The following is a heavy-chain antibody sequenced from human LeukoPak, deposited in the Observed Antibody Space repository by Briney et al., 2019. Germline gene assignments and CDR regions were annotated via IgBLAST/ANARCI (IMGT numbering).Heavy chain of an antibody. D-gene: IGHD6-13*01. CDR3: ARDQGSLTRSWYTGY. CDR2: INPNTGET. J-gene: IGHJ4*02. CDR1: GYTFTGYH. V-gene: IGHV1-2*06. Sequence: ASVKVSCKASGYTFTGYHIHWVRQAPGQGLEWMGRINPNTGETNFAQKFQGRVTMTRDTSITTAFMELSSLSPDDTAVCFCARDQGSLTRSWYTGYWGQGTQVTVSS.